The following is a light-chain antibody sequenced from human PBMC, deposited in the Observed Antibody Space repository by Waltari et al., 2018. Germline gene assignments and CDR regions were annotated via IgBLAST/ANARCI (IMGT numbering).Light chain of an antibody. CDR3: CSYAGKYTSV. V-gene: IGLV2-11*01. CDR1: ASAGGAYKY. Sequence: QSALTQPRSVSGSPGHSVTFSCTGPASAGGAYKYVSWYQQHPGKVPKLIIYNVDQRPSGVPDRFSGSKSGNTASLTISGLQTEDEADYYCCSYAGKYTSVFGGGTKLTVL. CDR2: NVD. J-gene: IGLJ2*01.